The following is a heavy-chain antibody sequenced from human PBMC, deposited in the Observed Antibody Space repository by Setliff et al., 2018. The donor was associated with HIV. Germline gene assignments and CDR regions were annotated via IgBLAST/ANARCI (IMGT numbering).Heavy chain of an antibody. CDR1: GGSISSYY. J-gene: IGHJ6*03. D-gene: IGHD3-22*01. Sequence: SETLSLTCTVSGGSISSYYWNWIRQPPGKGLEWIGYIYTSGSTNYNPSLKSRVTISVDTSKNQFSLKLSSVTAADTAVYYCARGPGHDSSGYYYDYYYMDVWGKGTTVTVSS. V-gene: IGHV4-4*08. CDR2: IYTSGST. CDR3: ARGPGHDSSGYYYDYYYMDV.